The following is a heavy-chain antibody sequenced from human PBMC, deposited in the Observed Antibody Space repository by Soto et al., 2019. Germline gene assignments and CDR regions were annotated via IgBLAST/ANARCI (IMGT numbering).Heavy chain of an antibody. D-gene: IGHD2-2*01. J-gene: IGHJ5*02. V-gene: IGHV1-18*01. CDR2: ISLYSDGT. Sequence: ASVKVSCKTSGYTFSNYGITRVRQAPGQPLEWLGWISLYSDGTNYAQKFQGRVSMTTDTSTTTAYMELRSLRSDDTAVYYCARVVPGAEAWFGPWGQGTLVTVSS. CDR1: GYTFSNYG. CDR3: ARVVPGAEAWFGP.